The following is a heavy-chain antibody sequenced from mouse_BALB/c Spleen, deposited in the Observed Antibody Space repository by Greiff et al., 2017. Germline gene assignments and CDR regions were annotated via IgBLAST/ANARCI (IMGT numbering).Heavy chain of an antibody. V-gene: IGHV1-12*01. CDR2: IYPGNGDT. CDR3: ARGIYYGSLYYYAMDY. CDR1: GYTFTSYN. Sequence: LQQSGAELVKPGASVKLSCKTSGYTFTSYNMHWVKQTPGQGLEWIGAIYPGNGDTSYNQKFKGKATLTADKSSSTAYMQLSSLTSEDSAVYYCARGIYYGSLYYYAMDYWGQGTSVTVSS. D-gene: IGHD1-1*01. J-gene: IGHJ4*01.